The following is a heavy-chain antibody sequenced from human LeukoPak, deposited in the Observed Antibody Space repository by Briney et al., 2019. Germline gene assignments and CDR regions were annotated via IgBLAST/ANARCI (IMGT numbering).Heavy chain of an antibody. CDR2: IWYDRSNK. CDR1: GFTFSNYG. V-gene: IGHV3-33*01. D-gene: IGHD1-26*01. CDR3: ARDYSGNYDFDY. Sequence: PGRSLRLSCAASGFTFSNYGMHWVRQAPGKGLEWVAVIWYDRSNKYYVDSVKGRFTISRDNSKNTLYLQMNSLRAEDTAVYYCARDYSGNYDFDYWGQGTLVTVSS. J-gene: IGHJ4*02.